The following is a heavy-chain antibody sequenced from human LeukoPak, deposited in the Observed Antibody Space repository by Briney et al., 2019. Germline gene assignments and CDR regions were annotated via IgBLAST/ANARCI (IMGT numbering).Heavy chain of an antibody. CDR3: ARGYRITPFFGMDV. Sequence: ASVNVSCKASGYTFTGYYMHWVRQAPGQGLEWMGWINPNSGGTNYAQKFQGRVTMTRDTSISTAYMELSRLRSDDTAVYYCARGYRITPFFGMDVWGQGTTVTVSS. CDR1: GYTFTGYY. CDR2: INPNSGGT. D-gene: IGHD3-10*01. J-gene: IGHJ6*02. V-gene: IGHV1-2*02.